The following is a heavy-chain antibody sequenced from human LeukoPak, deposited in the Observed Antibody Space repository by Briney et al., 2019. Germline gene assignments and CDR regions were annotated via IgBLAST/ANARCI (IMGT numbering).Heavy chain of an antibody. CDR3: ARPYSSGWYSYYYGMDV. CDR1: GFTFSSYA. D-gene: IGHD6-19*01. CDR2: ISYDGSNK. Sequence: PGGSLRLSCAASGFTFSSYAMHWVRQAPGKGLEWVAVISYDGSNKYYADSVKGRFTISRDNSKNTLYLQMNSLRAEDTAVYYCARPYSSGWYSYYYGMDVWGQGTMVTVSS. V-gene: IGHV3-30-3*01. J-gene: IGHJ6*02.